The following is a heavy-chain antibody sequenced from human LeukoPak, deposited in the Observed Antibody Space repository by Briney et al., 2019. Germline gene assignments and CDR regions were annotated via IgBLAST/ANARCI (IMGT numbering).Heavy chain of an antibody. D-gene: IGHD4-17*01. Sequence: GGSLRLSCAASGLTVSSNYTSWVRQAPGKGLEWVSAIYIDGSIHYADSVKGRFSISRDNSRNTVYLQMNSLRGEDTAVYYCARGGDYVVAGYYWGQGTLVTVSS. CDR3: ARGGDYVVAGYY. CDR1: GLTVSSNY. V-gene: IGHV3-66*01. J-gene: IGHJ4*02. CDR2: IYIDGSI.